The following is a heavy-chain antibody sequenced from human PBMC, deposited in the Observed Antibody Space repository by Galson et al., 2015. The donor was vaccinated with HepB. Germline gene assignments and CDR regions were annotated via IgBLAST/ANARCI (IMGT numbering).Heavy chain of an antibody. V-gene: IGHV3-53*01. CDR2: IYGGGKI. D-gene: IGHD7-27*01. CDR3: AQLGTGY. CDR1: GFSFSSNY. Sequence: SLRLSCAASGFSFSSNYMNWVRQAPGKGLEWVLVIYGGGKIYSDPVKGRVTLSPDDSKNTLYLQMSSLRAEDTAIYYCAQLGTGYWGQGTLVTVSS. J-gene: IGHJ4*02.